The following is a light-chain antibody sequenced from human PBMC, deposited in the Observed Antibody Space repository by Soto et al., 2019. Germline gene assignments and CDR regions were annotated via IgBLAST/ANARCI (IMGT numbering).Light chain of an antibody. CDR2: NVY. J-gene: IGLJ2*01. V-gene: IGLV2-14*03. CDR3: NSYTSSSTLV. Sequence: QSALTQPASVSGSPGQSITISCNGTSSDVGGYNFVSWYQQHPGKAPKLMLYNVYDRPSGISHRFSGSRSGNTASLTISGLQAEDEAHYYCNSYTSSSTLVFGGGTKVTVL. CDR1: SSDVGGYNF.